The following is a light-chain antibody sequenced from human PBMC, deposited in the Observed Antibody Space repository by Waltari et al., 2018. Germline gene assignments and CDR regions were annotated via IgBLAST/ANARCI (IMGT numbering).Light chain of an antibody. Sequence: QAVLTQPSSLSAPPGASASLTCTLRSDIHVVNYWIFCYQQMPGSPPHYLLTDSDNQRGSGVPSRFSGSKDASANAGILLIAGVQSEDEADYYCMVWHGGGVIFGGGTKLTVL. V-gene: IGLV5-45*03. CDR3: MVWHGGGVI. CDR2: DSDN. CDR1: SDIHVVNYW. J-gene: IGLJ2*01.